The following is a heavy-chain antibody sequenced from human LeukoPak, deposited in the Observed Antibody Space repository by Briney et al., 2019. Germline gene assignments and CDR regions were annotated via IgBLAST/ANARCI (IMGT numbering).Heavy chain of an antibody. Sequence: GGSLRLSCAASGFIFSDFWMTWVRQAPGKGLEWVANMNQDGNEKRYVDSVKGRFTISRDNAKNLLFLPMNNMRVEDTGVYYCARDVDRRDDPWGQGILVTVSS. CDR3: ARDVDRRDDP. CDR2: MNQDGNEK. CDR1: GFIFSDFW. D-gene: IGHD3-9*01. V-gene: IGHV3-7*01. J-gene: IGHJ5*02.